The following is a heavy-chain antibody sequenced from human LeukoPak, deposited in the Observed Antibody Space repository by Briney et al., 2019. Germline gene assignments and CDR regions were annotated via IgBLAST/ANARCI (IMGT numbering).Heavy chain of an antibody. CDR1: GYTFTSYD. Sequence: ASVKVSCKDSGYTFTSYDINWVRQATGQGLEWMGWINPNSGNTGYAQKFQGRVTMTRNTSISTAYMELSSLRSEDTAVYYCARRPMVYYDSSGIIDYWGQGTLVTVSS. D-gene: IGHD3-22*01. J-gene: IGHJ4*02. CDR2: INPNSGNT. CDR3: ARRPMVYYDSSGIIDY. V-gene: IGHV1-8*01.